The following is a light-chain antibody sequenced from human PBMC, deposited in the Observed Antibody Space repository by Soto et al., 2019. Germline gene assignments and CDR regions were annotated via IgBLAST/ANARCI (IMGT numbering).Light chain of an antibody. CDR2: GAS. J-gene: IGKJ5*01. CDR3: QQYGSSLIT. V-gene: IGKV3-20*01. CDR1: QSVSSSY. Sequence: PGTVALLPGGRASVSGRASQSVSSSYLAWYQQNPGQAPRLLIYGASSRATGIPDRFSGSGSGTDFTLTISRLEPEDFAVYYCQQYGSSLITCGQGTRLEIK.